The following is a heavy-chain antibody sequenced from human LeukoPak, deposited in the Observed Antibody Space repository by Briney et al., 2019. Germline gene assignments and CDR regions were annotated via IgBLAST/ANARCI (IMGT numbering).Heavy chain of an antibody. CDR3: ARGGSGISNAFDI. CDR1: GGSFSIYY. CDR2: LYYSGST. V-gene: IGHV4-59*01. Sequence: SETLSLTCSVSGGSFSIYYWIWIRQPPGKGLEWIGYLYYSGSTNSNPSLKSRVTKSVATSKYQFSLKLRSVTAADTAVYYCARGGSGISNAFDIWGQGTMVTVSS. J-gene: IGHJ3*02. D-gene: IGHD3-10*01.